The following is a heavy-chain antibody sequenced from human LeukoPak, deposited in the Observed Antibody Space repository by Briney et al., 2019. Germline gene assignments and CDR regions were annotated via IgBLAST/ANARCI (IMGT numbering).Heavy chain of an antibody. Sequence: SETLSLTCTVSGGSISSYYWSWIRQPPGKGLEWIGYIYYSGSTNYNPSLKSRVTISVDTSKNQFSLKLSSVTAADTAVYYCARERVVEFDYWGQGTLVTVSP. CDR1: GGSISSYY. V-gene: IGHV4-59*01. J-gene: IGHJ4*02. D-gene: IGHD2-21*01. CDR3: ARERVVEFDY. CDR2: IYYSGST.